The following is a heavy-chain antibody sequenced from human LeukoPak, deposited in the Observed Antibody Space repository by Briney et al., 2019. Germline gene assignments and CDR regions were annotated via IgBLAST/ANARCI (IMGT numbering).Heavy chain of an antibody. CDR3: ASHWLCTGVTCRFDY. V-gene: IGHV4-61*01. J-gene: IGHJ4*02. D-gene: IGHD2-8*02. Sequence: PSETLSLTCTVSGGSISSGSYYWSWIRQPPGKGLEWLGYIFYSGSTNYNPSLRSRATMSVDTSKNQFSLKLTSVTAADTAVYYCASHWLCTGVTCRFDYWGQGTLVTVSS. CDR2: IFYSGST. CDR1: GGSISSGSYY.